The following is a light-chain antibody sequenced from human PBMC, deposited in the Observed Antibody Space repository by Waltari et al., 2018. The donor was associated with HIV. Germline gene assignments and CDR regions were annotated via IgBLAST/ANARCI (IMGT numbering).Light chain of an antibody. CDR3: NSYTSSSTRV. CDR2: EVS. J-gene: IGLJ1*01. V-gene: IGLV2-14*01. CDR1: SSDVGGYNY. Sequence: QSALTQPASVSGSPGQSITISCTGTSSDVGGYNYVSWYQQHPGKAPKLMIYEVSNRPSGISNRFSGSKSGNTASLTISGLRAEDEADYYCNSYTSSSTRVFGTGTKVTVL.